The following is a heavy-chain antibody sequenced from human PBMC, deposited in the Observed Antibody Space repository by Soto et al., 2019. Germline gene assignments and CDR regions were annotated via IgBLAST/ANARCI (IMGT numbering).Heavy chain of an antibody. Sequence: QVQLVQSGAEVQKPGSSVKVSCRASGGTLSGLSMNWMRQAPGQGLEWMGGIIPIYGTPSYPQKFQGRVTMIADKATSTVYMEMSRLTPDDTAVYYCAQDLGGWFDPWGQGTLVTVSS. V-gene: IGHV1-69*06. D-gene: IGHD1-26*01. CDR3: AQDLGGWFDP. CDR1: GGTLSGLS. CDR2: IIPIYGTP. J-gene: IGHJ5*02.